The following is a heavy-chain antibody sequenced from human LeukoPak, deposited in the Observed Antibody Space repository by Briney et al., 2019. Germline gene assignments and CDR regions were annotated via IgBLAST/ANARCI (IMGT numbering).Heavy chain of an antibody. CDR2: IYPGDSDT. V-gene: IGHV5-51*01. CDR3: ASVDTAMVDYYFDY. CDR1: GYSFTSYW. D-gene: IGHD5-18*01. J-gene: IGHJ4*02. Sequence: GESLKISCKGSGYSFTSYWIGWVRQMPGKGLEWIGVIYPGDSDTRYSPSFQGQVTISTDKSISTAYLQWSSLKASDTAMYYCASVDTAMVDYYFDYWGQGTLVTVSS.